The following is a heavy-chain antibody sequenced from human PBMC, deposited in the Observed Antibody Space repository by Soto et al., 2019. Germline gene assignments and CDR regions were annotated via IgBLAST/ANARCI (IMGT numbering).Heavy chain of an antibody. CDR1: GGSISSSSYY. V-gene: IGHV4-39*01. Sequence: PSETLSLTCTVSGGSISSSSYYWGWIRQPPGKGLEWIGSIYYSGSTYYNPSLKSRVTISVDTSKNQFSLKLSSVTAADTAVYYCARHFTDTIFVVVKVYHHYGMAVWGQGTTDTGSS. CDR3: ARHFTDTIFVVVKVYHHYGMAV. D-gene: IGHD3-3*01. CDR2: IYYSGST. J-gene: IGHJ6*02.